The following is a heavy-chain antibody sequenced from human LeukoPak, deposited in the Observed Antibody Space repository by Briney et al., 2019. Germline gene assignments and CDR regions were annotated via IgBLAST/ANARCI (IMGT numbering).Heavy chain of an antibody. Sequence: GGSLRLSCAASGFTFDGYAMHWVRQTPGKGLEWVSYISWNGDGIDYADSVKGRFTISRDNAKNSLYLQMNSLRPEDTALYYCVKGTPLGYWGQGTLVTVSS. CDR3: VKGTPLGY. CDR1: GFTFDGYA. J-gene: IGHJ4*02. CDR2: ISWNGDGI. V-gene: IGHV3-9*01. D-gene: IGHD3-16*01.